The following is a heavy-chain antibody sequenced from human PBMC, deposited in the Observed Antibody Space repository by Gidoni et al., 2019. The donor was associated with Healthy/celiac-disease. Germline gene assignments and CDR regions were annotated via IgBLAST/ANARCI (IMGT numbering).Heavy chain of an antibody. D-gene: IGHD3-22*01. CDR2: INYSGSP. Sequence: QVQLQESGPGLVKPSETLSLTRTGSGGSISSYYWSWIRQPPGKGLEWIGYINYSGSPNYNPSLKSRVTISVDTSKNQFSLKLSSVTAADTAVYYCARGGYYDSSGYYYYRYWGQGTLVTVSS. J-gene: IGHJ4*02. CDR3: ARGGYYDSSGYYYYRY. V-gene: IGHV4-59*01. CDR1: GGSISSYY.